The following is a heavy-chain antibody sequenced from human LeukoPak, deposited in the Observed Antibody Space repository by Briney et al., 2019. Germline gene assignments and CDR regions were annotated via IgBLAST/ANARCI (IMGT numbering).Heavy chain of an antibody. CDR3: AREPYYYYGMDV. CDR2: ISYDGSNK. V-gene: IGHV3-30-3*01. CDR1: GFTFSRYA. J-gene: IGHJ6*02. Sequence: GGSLRLSCAASGFTFSRYAMHWVRQAPGKGLEWVAVISYDGSNKYYADSVKGRFTISRDNSKDTLYLQMNSLRAEDTAVYYCAREPYYYYGMDVWGQGTTVTVSS.